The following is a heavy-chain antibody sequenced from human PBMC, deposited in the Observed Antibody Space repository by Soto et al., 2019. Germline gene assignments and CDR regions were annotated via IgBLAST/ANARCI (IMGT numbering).Heavy chain of an antibody. V-gene: IGHV4-59*01. Sequence: QVQLQESGPGLVKPSETLSLSCTVSGGSINDYYWSWMRQPPGKGLEWIGYIDDSGRTNYSPSLKSRVTISVDTSKNQFSLRLSSVTAADTAVYYCARVKAVAGRGFGYFDHWGQGTLVTVSS. CDR1: GGSINDYY. CDR2: IDDSGRT. J-gene: IGHJ4*02. D-gene: IGHD6-19*01. CDR3: ARVKAVAGRGFGYFDH.